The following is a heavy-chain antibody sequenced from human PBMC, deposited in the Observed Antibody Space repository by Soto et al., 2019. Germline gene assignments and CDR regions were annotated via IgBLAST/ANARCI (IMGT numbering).Heavy chain of an antibody. V-gene: IGHV3-9*01. D-gene: IGHD3-9*01. CDR3: AKDKLSFVTGPNCFDP. J-gene: IGHJ5*02. Sequence: EVQLVVSGGGLVQPSRSLRLSCAASGFTFEDYAMHWVRQAPGKGLEWVSGISWNSGSIGYADSVKGRFTISRDNAKNSLYLQMNSLRAEDTALYYCAKDKLSFVTGPNCFDPWGQGTLVTVSS. CDR2: ISWNSGSI. CDR1: GFTFEDYA.